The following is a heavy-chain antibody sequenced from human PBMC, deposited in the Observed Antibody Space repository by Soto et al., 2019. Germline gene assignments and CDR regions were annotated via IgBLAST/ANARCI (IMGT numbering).Heavy chain of an antibody. CDR3: ARDPDCSSTSCYAAGDAFDI. CDR1: GYTFTSYG. D-gene: IGHD2-2*01. J-gene: IGHJ3*02. Sequence: QVQLVQSGSEVKKPGASVKVSCKASGYTFTSYGISWVRQAPGQGLEWMGWISAYNGNTNYAQKPQGRVTMTTDTSTSTAYMELRSLRSDDTAVYYCARDPDCSSTSCYAAGDAFDIWGQGTMVTVSS. CDR2: ISAYNGNT. V-gene: IGHV1-18*01.